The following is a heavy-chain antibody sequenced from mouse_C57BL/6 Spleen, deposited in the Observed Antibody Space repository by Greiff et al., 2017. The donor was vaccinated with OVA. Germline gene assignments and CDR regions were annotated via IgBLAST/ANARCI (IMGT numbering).Heavy chain of an antibody. CDR1: GYSITSGYY. CDR2: ISYDGSN. Sequence: EVKLQESGPGLVKPSQSLSLTCSVTGYSITSGYYWNWIRQFPGNKLEWMGYISYDGSNNYNPSLKNRISITLDTSKNQFFLKLNSVTTEDTATYYCARVYYDYDVYFDYWGQGTTLTVSS. CDR3: ARVYYDYDVYFDY. V-gene: IGHV3-6*01. D-gene: IGHD2-4*01. J-gene: IGHJ2*01.